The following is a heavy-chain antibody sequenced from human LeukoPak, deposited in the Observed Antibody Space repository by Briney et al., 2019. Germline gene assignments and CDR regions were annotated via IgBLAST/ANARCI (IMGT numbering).Heavy chain of an antibody. V-gene: IGHV1-2*02. CDR1: GYTLTGYY. CDR3: ARGSIVVVPAASVFDP. CDR2: INPNSGDT. Sequence: ASVKVSCKASGYTLTGYYLHWVRQAPRQGLEWMGWINPNSGDTNFAQKFQGRVTMTRDTSISTAYMELSRLRSDDTAVYYCARGSIVVVPAASVFDPWGRGTLVTVSS. J-gene: IGHJ5*02. D-gene: IGHD2-2*01.